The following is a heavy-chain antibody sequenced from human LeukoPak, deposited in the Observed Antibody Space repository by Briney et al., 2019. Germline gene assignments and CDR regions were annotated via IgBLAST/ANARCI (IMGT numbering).Heavy chain of an antibody. V-gene: IGHV3-23*01. CDR1: GFTFSNYA. CDR3: AKDMIVLGFASDFDY. CDR2: IRNSGSGT. D-gene: IGHD3-22*01. Sequence: PGGSLRLSCAASGFTFSNYAMSWVRQAPGKGLEWGSTIRNSGSGTYYADSVKGRFTISRDDSRNTLYLQMNSLRAEDTAVYYCAKDMIVLGFASDFDYWGQGTLVTVSS. J-gene: IGHJ4*02.